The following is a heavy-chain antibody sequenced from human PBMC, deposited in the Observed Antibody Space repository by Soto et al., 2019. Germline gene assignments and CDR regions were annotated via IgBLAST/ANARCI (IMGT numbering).Heavy chain of an antibody. D-gene: IGHD6-19*01. CDR2: ISGSGGST. CDR3: ASQYSSGWREYYYYGMDV. Sequence: PGGSLRLSCAASGFTFSSYAMSWVRQAPGKGLEWVSAISGSGGSTYYADSVKGRFTISRDNSKNTLYLQMNSLRAEDTAVYYCASQYSSGWREYYYYGMDVWGQGTTVTVSS. CDR1: GFTFSSYA. V-gene: IGHV3-23*01. J-gene: IGHJ6*02.